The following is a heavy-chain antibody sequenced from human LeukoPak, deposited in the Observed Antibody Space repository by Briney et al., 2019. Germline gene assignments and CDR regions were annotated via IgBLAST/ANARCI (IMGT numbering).Heavy chain of an antibody. CDR1: GFTFSSYA. CDR3: AKDGYNWNSEFYYHYYMDV. J-gene: IGHJ6*03. D-gene: IGHD1-7*01. CDR2: ISGSCGRT. V-gene: IGHV3-23*01. Sequence: GGSLRLSCAASGFTFSSYAMSWVRQATGKGLEWLSPISGSCGRTYYADSVKGRFTISRHNSKNTLYLQKNSLRAENTAVYYCAKDGYNWNSEFYYHYYMDVWGKGTTVTVSS.